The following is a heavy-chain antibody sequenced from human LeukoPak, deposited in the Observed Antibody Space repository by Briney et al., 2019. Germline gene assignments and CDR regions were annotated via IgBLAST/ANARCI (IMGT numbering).Heavy chain of an antibody. CDR3: SPRIVVVPAANFDY. CDR1: GFTFSSYA. CDR2: ISGSGGST. V-gene: IGHV3-23*01. D-gene: IGHD2-2*01. Sequence: GGSLRLSCAASGFTFSSYAMSWVRQAPGKGLEWVSAISGSGGSTYYADSVKGRFTISRDNSKNTLYLQMNSLRAEDTAVYYCSPRIVVVPAANFDYWGQGTLVTVSS. J-gene: IGHJ4*02.